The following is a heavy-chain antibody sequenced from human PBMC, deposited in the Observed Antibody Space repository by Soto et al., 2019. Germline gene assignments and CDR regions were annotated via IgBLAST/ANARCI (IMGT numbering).Heavy chain of an antibody. V-gene: IGHV4-34*01. Sequence: SETLSLTCAVYGGSFSGYYWSWIRQPPGKGLEWIGEINHSGSTNYNPSLKSRVTISVDTSKNQFSLKLSSVTAADTAVYYCARASYRSLWFGELRTDYGMDVWGQGTTVTVSS. CDR2: INHSGST. CDR3: ARASYRSLWFGELRTDYGMDV. J-gene: IGHJ6*02. D-gene: IGHD3-10*01. CDR1: GGSFSGYY.